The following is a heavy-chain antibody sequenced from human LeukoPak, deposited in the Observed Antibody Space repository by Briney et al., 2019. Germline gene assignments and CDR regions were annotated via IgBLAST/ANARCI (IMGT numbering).Heavy chain of an antibody. CDR1: GYTLIELS. CDR3: ATVGSDYDFWSGPPNFDY. J-gene: IGHJ4*02. D-gene: IGHD3-3*01. V-gene: IGHV1-24*01. CDR2: FDPEEAET. Sequence: ASVKVSCKVSGYTLIELSIHWVRQAPGKGLEWVGGFDPEEAETLYAQKFQGRVTIAEDTSTDTAYMELTNLRSEDTAVYYCATVGSDYDFWSGPPNFDYWGQGTLVTVSS.